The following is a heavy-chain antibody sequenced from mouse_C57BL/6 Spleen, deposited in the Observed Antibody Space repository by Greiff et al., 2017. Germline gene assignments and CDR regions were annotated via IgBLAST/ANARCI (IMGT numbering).Heavy chain of an antibody. CDR2: ISSGSSTI. CDR1: GFTFSDYG. V-gene: IGHV5-17*01. D-gene: IGHD2-5*01. J-gene: IGHJ2*01. Sequence: EVQVVESGGGLVKPGGSLKLSCAASGFTFSDYGMHWVRQAPEKGLEWVAYISSGSSTIYYADTVKGRFTISRDNAKNTLFLQMTSLRSEDTAMYYCATYSNYGNDFDYWGQGTTLTVSS. CDR3: ATYSNYGNDFDY.